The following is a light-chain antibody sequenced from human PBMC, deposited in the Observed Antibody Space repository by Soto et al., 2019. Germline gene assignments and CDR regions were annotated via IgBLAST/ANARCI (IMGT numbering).Light chain of an antibody. Sequence: EIVLTQSPATLSLSPGERATLSCRASQSVSSYLAWYQQKPGQAPRLLIYDASNRATGIPARFSGSGSGTDSAPTNSGIVPLFVAFHSYQPSRYWPSFG. CDR2: DAS. J-gene: IGKJ3*01. CDR3: QPSRYWPS. V-gene: IGKV3-11*01. CDR1: QSVSSY.